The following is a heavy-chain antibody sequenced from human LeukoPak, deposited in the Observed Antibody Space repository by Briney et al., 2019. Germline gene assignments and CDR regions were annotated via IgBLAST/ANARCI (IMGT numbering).Heavy chain of an antibody. V-gene: IGHV4-39*07. J-gene: IGHJ4*02. Sequence: SETLSLTCTVSGSSISSSSYYWGWSRQPPGKGLEWIGSIYHSGSTYYNPSLKSRVTISVDTSKNQFSLKLSSVTAADTAVYYCARGGRGSSGYYMGLADYWGQGTLVTVSS. CDR3: ARGGRGSSGYYMGLADY. CDR1: GSSISSSSYY. CDR2: IYHSGST. D-gene: IGHD3-22*01.